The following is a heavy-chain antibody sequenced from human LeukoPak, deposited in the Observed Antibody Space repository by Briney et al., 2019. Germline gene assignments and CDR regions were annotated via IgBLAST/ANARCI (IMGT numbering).Heavy chain of an antibody. V-gene: IGHV3-49*03. Sequence: PGGSLRLSCTASGFTFGDYAMSWFCQAPGKGLEWVGFIRSKAYGGTTEYAASVKGRFTISRDDSKSIAYLQMNSLKTEDTAVYYCTRDKFRVYGDHEPDYWGQGTLVTVSS. CDR1: GFTFGDYA. J-gene: IGHJ4*02. CDR3: TRDKFRVYGDHEPDY. D-gene: IGHD4-17*01. CDR2: IRSKAYGGTT.